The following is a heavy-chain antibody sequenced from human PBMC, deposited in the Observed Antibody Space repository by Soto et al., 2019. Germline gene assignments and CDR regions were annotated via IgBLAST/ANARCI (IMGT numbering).Heavy chain of an antibody. CDR1: GFTFSSYA. CDR3: ARAGCDGGSCYTLVGLRYGMDV. CDR2: ISYDGNNK. V-gene: IGHV3-30-3*01. D-gene: IGHD2-15*01. Sequence: QVQLVESGGDVVQPGRSLRLSCAASGFTFSSYAMYWVRQAPGKGLEWVAVISYDGNNKYYADSVKGRFTISRDNSTNTLYLQMNSLRAEDTAVYYCARAGCDGGSCYTLVGLRYGMDVWGQGTTVTVSS. J-gene: IGHJ6*02.